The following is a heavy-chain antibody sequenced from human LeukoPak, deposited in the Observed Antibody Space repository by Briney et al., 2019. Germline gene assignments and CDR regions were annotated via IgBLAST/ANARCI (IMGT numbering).Heavy chain of an antibody. CDR1: GYTFTSYY. J-gene: IGHJ4*02. D-gene: IGHD3-22*01. V-gene: IGHV1-46*01. Sequence: ASVKVSCKASGYTFTSYYMHWVRQAPGQGLEWMGIINPSGGSTSYAQKFQGRVTMTRDTSTSTVYMELSSLRSEDTAVYYCARGQSYEDSSGKGSDYWGQGTLVTVSS. CDR3: ARGQSYEDSSGKGSDY. CDR2: INPSGGST.